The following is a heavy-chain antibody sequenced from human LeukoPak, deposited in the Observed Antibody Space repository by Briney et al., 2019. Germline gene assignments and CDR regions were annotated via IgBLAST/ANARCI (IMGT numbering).Heavy chain of an antibody. CDR2: VYSGGST. J-gene: IGHJ4*02. CDR1: GFTLSRDS. CDR3: AKAYSSMVRGAIDY. Sequence: GGSLRLSCAASGFTLSRDSMNWVRQAPGKGLEWVSVVYSGGSTYYADSVKGRFTISRDISKNTLYLQMNSLRVEDTAVYYCAKAYSSMVRGAIDYWGQGTLVTVSS. V-gene: IGHV3-53*01. D-gene: IGHD3-10*01.